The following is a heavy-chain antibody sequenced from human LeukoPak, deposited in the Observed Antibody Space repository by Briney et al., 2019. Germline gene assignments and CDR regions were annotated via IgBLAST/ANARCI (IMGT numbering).Heavy chain of an antibody. CDR2: ICPGDSDT. D-gene: IGHD6-13*01. Sequence: KNGESLKISCKGSGYSFTSYWMGWVRQMPGKGLEWMGIICPGDSDTRYSPSFQGQVTISADKSISTAYLQWSSLKASDTAMYYCARHPIAAAADCWGQGTLVTVSS. CDR1: GYSFTSYW. J-gene: IGHJ4*02. CDR3: ARHPIAAAADC. V-gene: IGHV5-51*01.